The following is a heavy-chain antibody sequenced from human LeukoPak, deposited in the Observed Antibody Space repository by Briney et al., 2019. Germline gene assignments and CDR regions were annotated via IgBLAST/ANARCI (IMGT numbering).Heavy chain of an antibody. Sequence: GGSLRLSCAASGFTFSTYAMNWVRQAPGKGLEWVSAIRGSDYSTYYADSVKGRFTISRDNSKNTLYLQMNSLRAEDTAVYYCAKVTMVRGVLPFDPWGQGTLVTVSS. V-gene: IGHV3-23*01. CDR2: IRGSDYST. J-gene: IGHJ5*02. D-gene: IGHD3-10*01. CDR3: AKVTMVRGVLPFDP. CDR1: GFTFSTYA.